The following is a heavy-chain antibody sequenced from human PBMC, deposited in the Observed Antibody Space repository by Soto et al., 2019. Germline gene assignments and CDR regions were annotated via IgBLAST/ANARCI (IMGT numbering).Heavy chain of an antibody. CDR1: RSTFTNFY. CDR3: ATSSDWSPLLDY. CDR2: INNGGGT. D-gene: IGHD6-19*01. Sequence: ASVKVSCKASRSTFTNFYLHWARQAPGQRPEWMGWINNGGGTIYAQKFQGRLTMTRDTSITTAYMELSRLSSDDTAFYYCATSSDWSPLLDYWGQGTLVTVSS. J-gene: IGHJ4*02. V-gene: IGHV1-2*02.